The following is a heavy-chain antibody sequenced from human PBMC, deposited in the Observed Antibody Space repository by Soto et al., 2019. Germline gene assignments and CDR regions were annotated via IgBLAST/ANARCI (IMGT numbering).Heavy chain of an antibody. Sequence: QVQLVQSGAEVKSPGASVKVSCKASGYTFTSYDINWVRQATGQGFEWMGWMNPNSGGTRYVQKFQGRVTMTRDTSISTAYMELSSLTSEDTAVYYCARGPTGIIDYWGQGTLVTVSS. V-gene: IGHV1-8*01. CDR1: GYTFTSYD. J-gene: IGHJ4*02. CDR2: MNPNSGGT. CDR3: ARGPTGIIDY.